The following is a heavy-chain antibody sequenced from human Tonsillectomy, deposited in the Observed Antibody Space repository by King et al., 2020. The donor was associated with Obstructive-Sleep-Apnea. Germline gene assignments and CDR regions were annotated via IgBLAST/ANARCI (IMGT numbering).Heavy chain of an antibody. V-gene: IGHV4-59*01. J-gene: IGHJ1*01. CDR2: IYYSGST. D-gene: IGHD4-17*01. CDR1: GGSISSYY. CDR3: ASLDYGDYFPYFQH. Sequence: VQLQESGPGLVKPSETLSLTCTVSGGSISSYYWSWIRQPPGKGLEWIGYIYYSGSTNYNPSLKSRVTISVDTSKNQFSLKLSSVTAADTAVYYCASLDYGDYFPYFQHWGQGTLVTVSS.